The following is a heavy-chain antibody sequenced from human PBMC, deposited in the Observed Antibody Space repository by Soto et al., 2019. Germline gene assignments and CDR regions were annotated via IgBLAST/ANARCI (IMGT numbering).Heavy chain of an antibody. V-gene: IGHV1-24*01. J-gene: IGHJ4*02. CDR2: FDPEDGET. CDR3: ATLPSYSSGWYSVYFEY. Sequence: GASVKVSCKVSGYTLTELSMHWVRQAPGKGLEWMGGFDPEDGETIYAQKFQGRVTMTEDTSTDTAYMELSSLRSEDTAVYYCATLPSYSSGWYSVYFEYWGQGTLVTVSS. D-gene: IGHD6-19*01. CDR1: GYTLTELS.